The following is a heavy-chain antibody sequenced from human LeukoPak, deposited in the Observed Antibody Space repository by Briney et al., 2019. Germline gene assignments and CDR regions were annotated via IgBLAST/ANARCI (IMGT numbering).Heavy chain of an antibody. J-gene: IGHJ3*02. Sequence: GGSLRLSCAASGFTLSSYAMSWVRQAPGKGLEWVSSISGGGGGTFYADSVKGRFSIYRDNSKNTVYLQMNSLRAEDTAVYYCAKDCYDSSGYYNYAAFDIWGQGTMVTVSS. D-gene: IGHD3-22*01. CDR3: AKDCYDSSGYYNYAAFDI. CDR2: ISGGGGGT. CDR1: GFTLSSYA. V-gene: IGHV3-23*01.